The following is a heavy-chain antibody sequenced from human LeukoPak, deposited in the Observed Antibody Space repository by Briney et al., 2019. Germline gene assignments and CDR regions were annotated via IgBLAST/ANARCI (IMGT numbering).Heavy chain of an antibody. CDR3: AKGAYDYIEMGYFDD. V-gene: IGHV3-23*01. J-gene: IGHJ4*02. Sequence: GGSLRLSCAASGFTFSSYNMNWVRQAPGRGLEWVSLIIGSSGDTLYADSVKGRFTISRDISKNRLYLQMNSLRAEDTALYYCAKGAYDYIEMGYFDDWGQGTLVTVSS. D-gene: IGHD5-12*01. CDR2: IIGSSGDT. CDR1: GFTFSSYN.